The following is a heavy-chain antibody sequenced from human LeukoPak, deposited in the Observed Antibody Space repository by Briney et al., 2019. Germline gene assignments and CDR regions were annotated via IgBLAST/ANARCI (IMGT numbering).Heavy chain of an antibody. V-gene: IGHV3-53*01. CDR3: ARRAGAYSHPYDY. J-gene: IGHJ4*02. D-gene: IGHD4/OR15-4a*01. CDR1: GFTFSNYW. Sequence: PWGVLRLSCAASGFTFSNYWMSWVRQAPGKGLEWVSFIYSDNTHYSDSVKGRFTISRDNSKNTLYLQMNSLRAEDTAVYYCARRAGAYSHPYDYWGQGTLVTVSS. CDR2: IYSDNT.